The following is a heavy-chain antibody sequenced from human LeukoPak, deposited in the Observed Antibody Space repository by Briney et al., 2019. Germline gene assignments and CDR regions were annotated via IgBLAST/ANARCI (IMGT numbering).Heavy chain of an antibody. D-gene: IGHD6-13*01. CDR1: GFAFSSYA. J-gene: IGHJ4*02. Sequence: GGSLRLSCAASGFAFSSYAMSWVRQAPGKGLEWVSAISGSGGSTYYADSVKGRFTTSRDNSKNTLYLQMNSLRAEDTAVYYCAKDYAAAAASYYFDYWGQGTLVTVSS. CDR2: ISGSGGST. V-gene: IGHV3-23*01. CDR3: AKDYAAAAASYYFDY.